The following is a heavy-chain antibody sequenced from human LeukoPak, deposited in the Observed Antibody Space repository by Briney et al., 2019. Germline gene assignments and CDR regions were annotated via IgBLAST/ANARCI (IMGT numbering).Heavy chain of an antibody. CDR3: ARSRGAGPGAYFDY. CDR1: GFTFSDEY. D-gene: IGHD6-19*01. CDR2: ISNSGSYT. V-gene: IGHV3-11*03. Sequence: GGSLRLSCAASGFTFSDEYMSWIRQAPGKGLEWVSYISNSGSYTNYADSVKGRFTISRDNAKNSLYLQMNSLRAEDTAVYYCARSRGAGPGAYFDYWGQGTLITVSS. J-gene: IGHJ4*02.